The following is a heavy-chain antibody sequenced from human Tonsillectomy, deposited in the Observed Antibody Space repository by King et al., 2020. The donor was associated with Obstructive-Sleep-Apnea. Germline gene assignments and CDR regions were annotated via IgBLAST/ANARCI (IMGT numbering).Heavy chain of an antibody. CDR3: AREWALAVAVFHFDY. J-gene: IGHJ4*02. V-gene: IGHV6-1*01. CDR2: TYYRAKWDN. Sequence: VQLQQSGPGLVKPSQTLSLTCAISGDSVSSNSAAWNWIRQSPSRGLELLGRTYYRAKWDNDFSVFVKSRITINPATSKNQFSLQLNSVTPEDTAVYYCAREWALAVAVFHFDYWGQGTLVTVSS. D-gene: IGHD6-19*01. CDR1: GDSVSSNSAA.